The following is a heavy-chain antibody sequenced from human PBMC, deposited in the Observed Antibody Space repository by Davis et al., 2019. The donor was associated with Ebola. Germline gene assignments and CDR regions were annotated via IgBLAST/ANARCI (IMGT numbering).Heavy chain of an antibody. D-gene: IGHD2-2*01. CDR2: INPNSGGT. CDR3: ARGGKDIVVVPAAKEGTNFDY. CDR1: GYTFTGYY. Sequence: ASVKVSCKASGYTFTGYYMHWVRQAPGQGLEWMGWINPNSGGTNYAQKFQGWVTMTRDTSISTAYMELSRLRSDDTAVYYCARGGKDIVVVPAAKEGTNFDYWGQGTLVTVSS. V-gene: IGHV1-2*04. J-gene: IGHJ4*02.